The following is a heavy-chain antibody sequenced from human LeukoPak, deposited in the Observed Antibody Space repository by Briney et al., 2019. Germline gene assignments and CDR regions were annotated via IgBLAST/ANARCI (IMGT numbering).Heavy chain of an antibody. D-gene: IGHD5-18*01. Sequence: SVKVSCKASGGTFSSYAISWVRQAPGQGLEWMGGIIPIFGTANYAQKFQGRVTITADESTSTAYMELSSLRSEDTAVYYCARDGGVRGYSYGYGIDYWGQGTLVTVSS. CDR3: ARDGGVRGYSYGYGIDY. V-gene: IGHV1-69*13. CDR1: GGTFSSYA. CDR2: IIPIFGTA. J-gene: IGHJ4*02.